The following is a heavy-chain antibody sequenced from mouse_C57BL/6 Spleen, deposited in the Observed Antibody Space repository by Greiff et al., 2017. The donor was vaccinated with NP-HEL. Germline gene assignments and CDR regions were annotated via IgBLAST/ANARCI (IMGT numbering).Heavy chain of an antibody. D-gene: IGHD2-4*01. J-gene: IGHJ3*01. CDR1: GFNIKDYY. V-gene: IGHV14-2*01. Sequence: VHVKQSGAELVKPGASVKLSCTASGFNIKDYYMHWVKQRTEQGLEWIGRIDPEDGETKYAPKFQGKATITADTSSNTAYLQLSSLTSEDTAVYYCARGLGYDYDWFAYWGQGTLVTVSA. CDR3: ARGLGYDYDWFAY. CDR2: IDPEDGET.